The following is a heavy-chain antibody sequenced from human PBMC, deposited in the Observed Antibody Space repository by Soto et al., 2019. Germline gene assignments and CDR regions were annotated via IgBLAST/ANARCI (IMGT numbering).Heavy chain of an antibody. CDR3: AKDSPYYDSSGYYIRLGGMDV. CDR2: ISGSGGST. J-gene: IGHJ6*02. Sequence: QPGGSLRLSCAASGFTFSSYAMSWVRQAPGKGLEWVSAISGSGGSTYYADSVKGRFTISRDNSKNTLYLQMNSLRAEDTAVYYCAKDSPYYDSSGYYIRLGGMDVWGQGTTVTVSS. D-gene: IGHD3-22*01. CDR1: GFTFSSYA. V-gene: IGHV3-23*01.